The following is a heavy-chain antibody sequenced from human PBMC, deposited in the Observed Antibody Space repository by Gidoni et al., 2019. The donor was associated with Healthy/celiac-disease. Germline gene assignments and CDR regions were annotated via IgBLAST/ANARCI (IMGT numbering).Heavy chain of an antibody. CDR3: ARGRPHSHYHNWFDP. CDR1: GGSISSGSYY. Sequence: QVQLQESGPGLVKPPQTLSLTCTVSGGSISSGSYYWSWIRQPAGKGLEWIGRIYTSGSTNYNPPLKSRVTISVDTSKNQFSLKLSSVTAADTAVYYCARGRPHSHYHNWFDPWGQGTLVTVSS. V-gene: IGHV4-61*02. D-gene: IGHD1-26*01. J-gene: IGHJ5*02. CDR2: IYTSGST.